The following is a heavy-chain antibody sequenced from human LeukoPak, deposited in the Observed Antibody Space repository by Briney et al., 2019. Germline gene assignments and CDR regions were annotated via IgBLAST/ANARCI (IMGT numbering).Heavy chain of an antibody. D-gene: IGHD5-18*01. Sequence: SETLSLTCAVYGGSFSGYYWSWIRQHPGKGLEWIGYIYYSGSTYYNPSLKSRVTISVDTSKNQFSLKLSSVTAADTAVYYCARGDTAMGYYFDYWGQGTLVTVSS. CDR3: ARGDTAMGYYFDY. CDR1: GGSFSGYY. CDR2: IYYSGST. V-gene: IGHV4-31*11. J-gene: IGHJ4*02.